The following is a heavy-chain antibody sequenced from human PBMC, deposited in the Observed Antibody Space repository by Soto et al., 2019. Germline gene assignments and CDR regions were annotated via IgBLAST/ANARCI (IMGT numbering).Heavy chain of an antibody. J-gene: IGHJ4*02. V-gene: IGHV3-23*01. CDR2: ISGSGGST. Sequence: GGSLRLSCAASGFTFSSYAMSWVRQAPGKGLEWVSAISGSGGSTYYADSVKGRFTISRDNSKSTLYLQMNSLRAEDTAVYYCAKDPEYSSSFDYWGQGTLVTVSS. CDR3: AKDPEYSSSFDY. CDR1: GFTFSSYA. D-gene: IGHD6-6*01.